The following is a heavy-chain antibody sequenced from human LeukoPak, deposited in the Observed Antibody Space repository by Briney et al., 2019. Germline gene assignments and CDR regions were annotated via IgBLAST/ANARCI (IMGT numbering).Heavy chain of an antibody. CDR1: GGSISSGSYY. J-gene: IGHJ5*02. Sequence: SETLPLTCTVSGGSISSGSYYWSWIRQPAGKGLEWIGRIYTSGSTNYNPSLKSRVTISVDTSKNQFSLKLSSVSAADTAVYYCARSYGYSSSWYGSDWFDPWGQGTQVTVSS. D-gene: IGHD6-13*01. CDR2: IYTSGST. V-gene: IGHV4-61*02. CDR3: ARSYGYSSSWYGSDWFDP.